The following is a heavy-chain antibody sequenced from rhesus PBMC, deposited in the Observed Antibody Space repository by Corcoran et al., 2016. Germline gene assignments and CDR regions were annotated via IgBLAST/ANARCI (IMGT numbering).Heavy chain of an antibody. CDR2: IYGSGGGT. J-gene: IGHJ4*01. CDR1: GGSISDDYY. V-gene: IGHV4-106*01. D-gene: IGHD6-25*01. CDR3: ARGRQLVPYYFDY. Sequence: QVQLQESGPGLVKPSETLSLTCAVSGGSISDDYYWSWIRQPPGKGLEWIGYIYGSGGGTNYKPSLKHRVTISIDSSKNQFVLKLSSVTAAYTAVYYCARGRQLVPYYFDYWGQGVLVTVSS.